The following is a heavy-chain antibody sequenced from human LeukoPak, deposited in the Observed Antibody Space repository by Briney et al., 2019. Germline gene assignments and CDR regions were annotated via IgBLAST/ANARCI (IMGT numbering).Heavy chain of an antibody. V-gene: IGHV3-23*01. CDR3: AKDGKDIVVVPAARGLFFNPNYYYGMDV. CDR1: RFTFSSYA. D-gene: IGHD2-2*01. J-gene: IGHJ6*02. CDR2: ISGSGGST. Sequence: GGSLRLSCAAARFTFSSYAMSWVRQAPGEGLGWVSAISGSGGSTYYADSVKGRFTISRDNSQNTLYPQMNSPRAEDTAVYYCAKDGKDIVVVPAARGLFFNPNYYYGMDVWGQGTTVTVSS.